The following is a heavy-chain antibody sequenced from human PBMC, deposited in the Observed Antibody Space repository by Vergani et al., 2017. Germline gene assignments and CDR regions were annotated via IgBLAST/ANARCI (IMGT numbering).Heavy chain of an antibody. CDR2: IRYDGSNK. CDR1: GFTFSSYG. Sequence: QVQLVESGGGVVQPGGSLRLSCAAFGFTFSSYGMHWVRQAPGKGLEWVAFIRYDGSNKYYADSVKGRFTISRDNSKNTLYLQMNSLRAEDTAVYYCARDHRDYNNYPGTFDIWGKGSMVTVSS. D-gene: IGHD5-24*01. CDR3: ARDHRDYNNYPGTFDI. J-gene: IGHJ3*02. V-gene: IGHV3-30*02.